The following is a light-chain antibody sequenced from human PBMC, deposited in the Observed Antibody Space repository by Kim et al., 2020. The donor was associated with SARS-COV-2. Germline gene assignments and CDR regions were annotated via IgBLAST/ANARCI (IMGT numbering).Light chain of an antibody. CDR1: SPMRGMGY. J-gene: IGLJ2*01. CDR3: ASWDDSLSGLV. Sequence: GPRVSGSGAGGSPMRGMGYTCWYRQLPGTAPKCLIDRNNQRPSGVPDRLSGSRSDASASRAISGLRSEDEGDYYCASWDDSLSGLVFGGGTQLTVL. CDR2: RNN. V-gene: IGLV1-47*01.